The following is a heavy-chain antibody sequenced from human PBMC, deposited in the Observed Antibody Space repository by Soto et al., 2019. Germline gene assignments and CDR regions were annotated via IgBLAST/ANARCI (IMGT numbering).Heavy chain of an antibody. D-gene: IGHD3-22*01. J-gene: IGHJ5*02. Sequence: GGSLRLSCAASGFTFSSYWMHWVRRAPGKGLVWVSRINSDGSSTSYADSVKGRFTISRDNAKNTLYLQMNSLRAEDTAVYYCAREYYYDSSGYRWGQGTLVTVSS. CDR3: AREYYYDSSGYR. CDR2: INSDGSST. V-gene: IGHV3-74*01. CDR1: GFTFSSYW.